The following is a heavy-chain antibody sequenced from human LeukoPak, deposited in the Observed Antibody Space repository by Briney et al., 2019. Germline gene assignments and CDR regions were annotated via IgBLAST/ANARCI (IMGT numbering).Heavy chain of an antibody. CDR3: ARVALYESSGHNYFDY. Sequence: SGTLSLTCAVSGGSISSNNWWSWVCQPPGKGLEWIGEIYRTGSTNYNPSLKSRVTISVDKSKNQFSLKLSSVTAADTAVYYCARVALYESSGHNYFDYWGQGTLVTVSS. V-gene: IGHV4-4*02. CDR1: GGSISSNNW. J-gene: IGHJ4*02. CDR2: IYRTGST. D-gene: IGHD3-22*01.